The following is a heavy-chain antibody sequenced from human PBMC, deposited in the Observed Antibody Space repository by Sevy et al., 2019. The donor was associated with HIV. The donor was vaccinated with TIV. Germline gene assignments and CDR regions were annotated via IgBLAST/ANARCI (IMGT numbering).Heavy chain of an antibody. V-gene: IGHV3-30-3*01. CDR2: ISSAGSNK. CDR1: GLTFSSHA. D-gene: IGHD6-19*01. Sequence: GGSLRLSCAASGLTFSSHAMHRVRQAPSKGLEWVAVISSAGSNKYYADSVEGRFTISRDNPKNTLYLQMNSLRPEDTAVYYCTRDAGYSIAWSPSDYWGQGTLVTVSS. CDR3: TRDAGYSIAWSPSDY. J-gene: IGHJ4*02.